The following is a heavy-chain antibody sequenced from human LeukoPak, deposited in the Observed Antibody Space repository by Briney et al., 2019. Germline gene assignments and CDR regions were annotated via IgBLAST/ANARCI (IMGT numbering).Heavy chain of an antibody. D-gene: IGHD3-16*02. CDR3: AKVSINDYVWGSYRSLDY. Sequence: GGSPRLSCAASGFTFSSYAMSWVRQAPGKGLEWVSGISGSGGSTYYADSVKGRFTFSRDNSKNTLYLQMNSLRAEDTAIYYCAKVSINDYVWGSYRSLDYWGQGTLVTVSS. V-gene: IGHV3-23*01. CDR2: ISGSGGST. J-gene: IGHJ4*02. CDR1: GFTFSSYA.